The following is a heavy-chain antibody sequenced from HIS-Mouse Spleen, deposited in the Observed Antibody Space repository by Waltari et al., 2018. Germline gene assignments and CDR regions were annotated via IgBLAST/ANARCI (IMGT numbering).Heavy chain of an antibody. CDR3: ARVGYSSSWYGHYYYVMDV. J-gene: IGHJ6*02. D-gene: IGHD6-13*01. V-gene: IGHV3-13*01. CDR2: IGTAGDT. Sequence: EVQLVESGGGLVQPGGSLRLSCAASGFTFSSYDMHWVRQATGKGMEWVSAIGTAGDTYYPGSVKGRFTISRENAKNSLYLQMNSLRAGDTAVYYCARVGYSSSWYGHYYYVMDVWGQGTTVTVSS. CDR1: GFTFSSYD.